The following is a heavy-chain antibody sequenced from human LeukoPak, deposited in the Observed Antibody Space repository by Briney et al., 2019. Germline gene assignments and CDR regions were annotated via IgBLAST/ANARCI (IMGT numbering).Heavy chain of an antibody. J-gene: IGHJ4*02. CDR2: IYWDDDK. Sequence: SGPTLVNPTQTLTLTCTFSGFSLSTSGVSVGWIRQPPGKALEWLALIYWDDDKRYSPSLKSRLTNTRDTSKNQVVLTMTNMDPVDTATYYCAHRHSSGWYPCFDYLGQGTLVTVSS. CDR3: AHRHSSGWYPCFDY. V-gene: IGHV2-5*02. D-gene: IGHD6-19*01. CDR1: GFSLSTSGVS.